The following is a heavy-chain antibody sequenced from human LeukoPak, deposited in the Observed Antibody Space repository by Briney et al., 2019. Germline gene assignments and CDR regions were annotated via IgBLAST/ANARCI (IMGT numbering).Heavy chain of an antibody. Sequence: PGGSLRLSCAASGFTVSSNYMSWVRQAPGKGLEWVSAISGSGGSTYYADSVKGRFTISRDNSKNTLYLQMNSLRAEDTAVYYCAKMSIAAQSPFDYWGQGTLVTVSS. CDR2: ISGSGGST. J-gene: IGHJ4*02. D-gene: IGHD6-6*01. CDR3: AKMSIAAQSPFDY. CDR1: GFTVSSNY. V-gene: IGHV3-23*01.